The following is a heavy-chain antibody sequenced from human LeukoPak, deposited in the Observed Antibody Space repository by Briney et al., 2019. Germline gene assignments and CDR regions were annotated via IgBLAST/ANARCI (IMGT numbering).Heavy chain of an antibody. D-gene: IGHD2-15*01. V-gene: IGHV3-30-3*01. CDR2: ISYDGSNK. Sequence: PGGSLRLSCAASGSTFSSYAMHWVRQAPGKGLEWVAVISYDGSNKYYADSVKGRFTISRDNSKNTLYLQMNSLRAEDTAVYYCATSVVVVAAIDYWGQGTLVTVSS. CDR3: ATSVVVVAAIDY. CDR1: GSTFSSYA. J-gene: IGHJ4*02.